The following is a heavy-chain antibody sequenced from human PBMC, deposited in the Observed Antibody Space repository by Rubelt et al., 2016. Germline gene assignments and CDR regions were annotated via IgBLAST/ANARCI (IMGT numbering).Heavy chain of an antibody. J-gene: IGHJ4*02. V-gene: IGHV3-43*01. Sequence: AASGFTFDDYTMHWVRQAPGKGLEWVSLISWDGGSTYYADSVKGRFTISRDNSKNSLYLQMNSRRTEDTALYYCAKDLSKLLWFGEGFDYWGQGNLVTVSS. CDR3: AKDLSKLLWFGEGFDY. CDR2: ISWDGGST. D-gene: IGHD3-10*01. CDR1: GFTFDDYT.